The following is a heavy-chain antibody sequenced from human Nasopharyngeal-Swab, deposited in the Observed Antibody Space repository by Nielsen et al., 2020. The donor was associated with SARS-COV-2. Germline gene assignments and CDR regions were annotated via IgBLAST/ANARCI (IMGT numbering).Heavy chain of an antibody. V-gene: IGHV4-34*01. CDR2: INHSGST. CDR3: ARIEDCSSTSCYDYFDY. D-gene: IGHD2-2*01. Sequence: WIRQPPGKGLEWIGEINHSGSTNYNPSLKSRVTISVDTPKNQFSLKLSSVTAADTAVYYCARIEDCSSTSCYDYFDYWGQGTLVTVSS. J-gene: IGHJ4*02.